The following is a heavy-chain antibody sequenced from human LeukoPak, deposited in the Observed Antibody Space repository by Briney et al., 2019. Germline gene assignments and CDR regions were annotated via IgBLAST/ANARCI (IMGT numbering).Heavy chain of an antibody. CDR3: ARDSERYYDSSGYFDY. J-gene: IGHJ4*02. V-gene: IGHV3-30*19. CDR2: IWYDGSNK. CDR1: GFTFSSYG. D-gene: IGHD3-22*01. Sequence: GGSLRLSCAASGFTFSSYGMHWVRQAPGKGLEWVAVIWYDGSNKYYADSVKGRFTISRDNSKNTLYLQMNSLRAEDTAMYYCARDSERYYDSSGYFDYWGQGTLVTVSS.